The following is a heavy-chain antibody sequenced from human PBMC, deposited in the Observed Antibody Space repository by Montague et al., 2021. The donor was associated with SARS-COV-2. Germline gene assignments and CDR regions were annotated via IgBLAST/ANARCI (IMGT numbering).Heavy chain of an antibody. D-gene: IGHD6-13*01. J-gene: IGHJ5*02. CDR3: VRAFSNSFKWFDP. Sequence: SLRLSCAAFGFTISAYWMHWVRQAPGQGLEWVARIRADGTTTNYSYSXXVRFTISRDNAQDTVYLHMTTLTAEDTAVYYCVRAFSNSFKWFDPWGQGTLVTVSS. CDR2: IRADGTTT. V-gene: IGHV3-74*01. CDR1: GFTISAYW.